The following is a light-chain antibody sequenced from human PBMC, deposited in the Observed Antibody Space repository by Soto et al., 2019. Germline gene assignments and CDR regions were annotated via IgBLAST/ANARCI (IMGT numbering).Light chain of an antibody. Sequence: DIVMTQSPDFLAVSLGERATINCKSSQSVLYSSNNKNYLAWYQQKPGQPPKMLIYWASTRESGVPDRFSGSGSGTDFTLTISSLQAEDVAVYYCQQYYSTPLTFGGGTKVDIK. V-gene: IGKV4-1*01. J-gene: IGKJ4*01. CDR3: QQYYSTPLT. CDR1: QSVLYSSNNKNY. CDR2: WAS.